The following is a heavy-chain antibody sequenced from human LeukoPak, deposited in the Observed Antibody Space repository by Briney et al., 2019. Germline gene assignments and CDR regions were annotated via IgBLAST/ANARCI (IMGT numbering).Heavy chain of an antibody. CDR3: ARGPNDRYSSGWYLGYYFDY. Sequence: ASVKVSCKVSGYTLTELSMHWVRQAPGKGLEWMGGFDPEDGETIYAQKFQGRVTMTEDTSTDTAYMELSSLRAEDMAVYYCARGPNDRYSSGWYLGYYFDYWGQGTLVTVSS. CDR2: FDPEDGET. D-gene: IGHD6-19*01. J-gene: IGHJ4*02. V-gene: IGHV1-24*01. CDR1: GYTLTELS.